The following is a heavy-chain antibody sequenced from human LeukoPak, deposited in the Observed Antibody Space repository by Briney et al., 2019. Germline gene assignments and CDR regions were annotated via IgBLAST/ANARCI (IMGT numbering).Heavy chain of an antibody. D-gene: IGHD1-26*01. V-gene: IGHV3-20*03. Sequence: GYADSVKGRFTISRDNAKKSLYLQTNSLRAEDTAFYYCARVCGADSTGGQGTLVTVSS. CDR3: ARVCGADST. J-gene: IGHJ4*02.